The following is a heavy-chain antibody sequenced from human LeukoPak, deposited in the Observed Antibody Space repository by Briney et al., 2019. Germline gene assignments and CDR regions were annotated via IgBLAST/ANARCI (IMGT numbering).Heavy chain of an antibody. CDR3: ARVFEYSTSRGYFDY. Sequence: GGSLRLSCAASRFTFTSFTMNWVRQAPGKGLEWVSSISSGSIYIYYADSLKGRFTISRDNSRNTLYLQMNSLTAEDTAVYYCARVFEYSTSRGYFDYWGQGTLVTVSS. D-gene: IGHD6-6*01. CDR1: RFTFTSFT. CDR2: ISSGSIYI. J-gene: IGHJ4*02. V-gene: IGHV3-21*04.